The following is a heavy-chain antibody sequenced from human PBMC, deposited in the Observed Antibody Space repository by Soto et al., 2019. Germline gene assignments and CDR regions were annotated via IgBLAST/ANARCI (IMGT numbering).Heavy chain of an antibody. V-gene: IGHV4-30-4*01. D-gene: IGHD3-22*01. CDR1: GGSMTSGDYY. J-gene: IGHJ4*02. CDR2: IFHSGHT. Sequence: QVQLQESGPGLVKPSQTLSLTCTVSGGSMTSGDYYWSWIRQPPGKGLEWIGYIFHSGHTYYNPSLMRRVSISVETSKNQFSLKLSSVTGADTAVYYCAREESSAWSIDYWGQGTLVTVSS. CDR3: AREESSAWSIDY.